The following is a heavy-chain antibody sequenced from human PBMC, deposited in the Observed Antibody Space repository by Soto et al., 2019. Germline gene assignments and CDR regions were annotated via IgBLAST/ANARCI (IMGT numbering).Heavy chain of an antibody. D-gene: IGHD6-19*01. V-gene: IGHV1-3*01. CDR1: GYTFTSYA. CDR3: ARNPWQWLEDYYFDY. CDR2: INAGNGNT. J-gene: IGHJ4*02. Sequence: ASVKVSCKASGYTFTSYAMHWVRQAPGQRLEWMGWINAGNGNTKYSQKFQGRVTITRDTSATTAYMELSSLRSEDTAVYYCARNPWQWLEDYYFDYWGQGTLVTVSS.